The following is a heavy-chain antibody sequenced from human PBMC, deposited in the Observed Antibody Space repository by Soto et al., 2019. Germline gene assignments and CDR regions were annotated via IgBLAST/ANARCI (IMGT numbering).Heavy chain of an antibody. Sequence: SVKVSCKASGYTFAVYVITWLRQAPGQGLEWMGWISASNGYTNYAQNLQDRVSMTTDTSTGTAYMELRSLRSDDTAIYSCARWGAAVTRLFDCWGEGTQVTVSS. J-gene: IGHJ4*02. V-gene: IGHV1-18*01. CDR2: ISASNGYT. CDR1: GYTFAVYV. D-gene: IGHD4-17*01. CDR3: ARWGAAVTRLFDC.